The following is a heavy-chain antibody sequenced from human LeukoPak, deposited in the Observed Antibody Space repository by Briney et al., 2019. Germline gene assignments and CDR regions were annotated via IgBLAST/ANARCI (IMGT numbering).Heavy chain of an antibody. CDR2: INHSGST. CDR3: AGFTFFRGVITFDY. J-gene: IGHJ4*02. D-gene: IGHD3-10*01. CDR1: GGSFSGYY. Sequence: SETLSLTCAVYGGSFSGYYWSWIRKPPGKGLEWIGEINHSGSTNYNPSLKSRVTISVDTSKNQFSLKLSSVTAADTAVYSCAGFTFFRGVITFDYWGQGTLVTVSS. V-gene: IGHV4-34*01.